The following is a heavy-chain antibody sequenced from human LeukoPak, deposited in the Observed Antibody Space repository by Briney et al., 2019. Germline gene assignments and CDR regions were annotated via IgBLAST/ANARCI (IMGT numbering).Heavy chain of an antibody. CDR1: GFTSSIYW. V-gene: IGHV3-7*04. CDR3: ARIYYDSSGYRLFDY. D-gene: IGHD3-22*01. Sequence: GGSLRLSCAASGFTSSIYWMSWVRQAPGKGLEWVANIKQDGGEKYYVDSVKGRFTISRDNAKNSLYLQMNSLRAEDTAVYYCARIYYDSSGYRLFDYWGQGILVTASS. J-gene: IGHJ4*02. CDR2: IKQDGGEK.